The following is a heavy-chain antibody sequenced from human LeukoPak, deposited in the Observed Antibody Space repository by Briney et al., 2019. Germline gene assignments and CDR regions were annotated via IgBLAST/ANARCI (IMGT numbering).Heavy chain of an antibody. Sequence: GSSLRLSCAASGFPFSGSGMHWVRQAPGKGLEWVAVIWYDGSHQYYADSVKSRFTISRDNSKNTLDLQMNSLRVEDTAVYFCAKDKDTPATAQPQRGYFESWGQGTLVTVSS. CDR2: IWYDGSHQ. J-gene: IGHJ4*02. CDR3: AKDKDTPATAQPQRGYFES. D-gene: IGHD2-15*01. CDR1: GFPFSGSG. V-gene: IGHV3-33*06.